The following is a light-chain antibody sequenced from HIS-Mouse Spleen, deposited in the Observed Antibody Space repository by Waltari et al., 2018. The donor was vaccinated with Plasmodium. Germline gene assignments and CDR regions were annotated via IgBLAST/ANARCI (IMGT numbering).Light chain of an antibody. CDR2: AGS. J-gene: IGLJ3*02. Sequence: QSALTQPASVSGSPGPSITISFTGTRSDVGSYNLVSWYQQHPGKAPKLMIYAGSNRPSGVSNRFFGSKSGNTAYLTISGLQAEDEADYYCCSYAGSSTFVFGGGTKLTVL. CDR1: RSDVGSYNL. CDR3: CSYAGSSTFV. V-gene: IGLV2-23*03.